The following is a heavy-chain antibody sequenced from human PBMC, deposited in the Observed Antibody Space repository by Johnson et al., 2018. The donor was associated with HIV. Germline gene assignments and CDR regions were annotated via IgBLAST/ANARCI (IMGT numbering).Heavy chain of an antibody. J-gene: IGHJ3*02. CDR3: AKDKGVWGFDAFDI. V-gene: IGHV3-30*02. CDR2: IRYDGSNK. Sequence: VQVLESGGGVVQPGRSLRLSCAASGFTFSTYGMHWVRQAPGKGLEWVAFIRYDGSNKYYTDSVKGQFTISRDNSKNTLYLQMNSLRAEDTAVYYCAKDKGVWGFDAFDIWGQGTMVTVSS. D-gene: IGHD3-16*01. CDR1: GFTFSTYG.